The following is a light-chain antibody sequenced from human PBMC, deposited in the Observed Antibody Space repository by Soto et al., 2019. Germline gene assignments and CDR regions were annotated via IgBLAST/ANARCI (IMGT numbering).Light chain of an antibody. Sequence: QSALTQPRSVSGSPGQSVTISCTGTSSDVGGYNYVSWYQQHPGKAPKLMVYDVTERPSGVPDRFSGSKSDNTASLTISGLRAEDEADYYCCSYAVTSTYLFGTGTKVTVL. J-gene: IGLJ1*01. V-gene: IGLV2-11*01. CDR1: SSDVGGYNY. CDR3: CSYAVTSTYL. CDR2: DVT.